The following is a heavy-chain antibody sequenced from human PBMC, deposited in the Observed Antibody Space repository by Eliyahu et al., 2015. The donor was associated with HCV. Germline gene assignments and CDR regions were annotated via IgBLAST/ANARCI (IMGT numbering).Heavy chain of an antibody. Sequence: QLQLQESGPGLVKPSETLSLTCTVSGGSISSSNYYWGWIRHPPGKGLEWIGSIHYSGSSHYNPSLTSRVTTSVDTSKNQLSLKLSSVTAADTAVYYCARHGDYGGNSGVNGWFDPWGQGTLVTVSS. CDR3: ARHGDYGGNSGVNGWFDP. J-gene: IGHJ5*02. CDR2: IHYSGSS. V-gene: IGHV4-39*01. D-gene: IGHD4-23*01. CDR1: GGSISSSNYY.